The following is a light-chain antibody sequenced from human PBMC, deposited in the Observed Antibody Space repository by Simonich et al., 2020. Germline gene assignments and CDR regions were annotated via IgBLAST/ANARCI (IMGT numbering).Light chain of an antibody. CDR1: SGSIDSNY. CDR3: QSYDSSNHVV. J-gene: IGLJ2*01. CDR2: EDN. V-gene: IGLV6-57*03. Sequence: NFMLTQPHSVSESPGKTVTISCTRSSGSIDSNYVQWYPQRPGSAPTTVIYEDNQRPSGVPDRFSGSIDSSSNSASLTISGLKTEDEADYYCQSYDSSNHVVFGGGTKLTVL.